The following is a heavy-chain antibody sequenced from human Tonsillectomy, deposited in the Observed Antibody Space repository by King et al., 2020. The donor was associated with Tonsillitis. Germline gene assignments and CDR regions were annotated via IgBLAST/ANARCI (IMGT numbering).Heavy chain of an antibody. CDR2: IYSGGSA. CDR1: GFTVSSNY. J-gene: IGHJ4*02. D-gene: IGHD3-10*01. CDR3: CFWFGELPIFDT. V-gene: IGHV3-53*01. Sequence: VQLVESGGGLIQPGGSLRLSCAASGFTVSSNYMSWVRQAPGKGLEWVSIIYSGGSAYSADSVKGRFTISRDNSKNTLYIQMNSLRAEDTAVYYCCFWFGELPIFDTWGQGTLVIVSS.